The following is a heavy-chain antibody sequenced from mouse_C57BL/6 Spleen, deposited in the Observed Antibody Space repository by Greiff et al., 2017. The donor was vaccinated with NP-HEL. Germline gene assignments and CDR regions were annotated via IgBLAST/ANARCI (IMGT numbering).Heavy chain of an antibody. CDR2: IDPSDSYT. CDR3: ARWCITTAEYFDY. D-gene: IGHD1-1*01. V-gene: IGHV1-59*01. Sequence: QVQLQQPGAELVRPGTSVKLSCKASGYTFTSYWMHWVKQRPGQGLEWIGVIDPSDSYTNYNQKFKSKATLTVDTSSSTAYMQLSSLTSEDSAVYYCARWCITTAEYFDYWGQGTTLTVSS. CDR1: GYTFTSYW. J-gene: IGHJ2*01.